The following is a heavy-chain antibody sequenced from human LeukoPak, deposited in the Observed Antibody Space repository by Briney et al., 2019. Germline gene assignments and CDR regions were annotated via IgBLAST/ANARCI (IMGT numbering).Heavy chain of an antibody. CDR3: ARYCGGDCYFDAFDI. Sequence: ASVKVSCKASGYTFTGYYMHWVRQAPGQGLEWMGWINPNSGGTNYAQKFQGRVTMTRDTSISTAYMELSRLRSDDTAVYYCARYCGGDCYFDAFDIWGQGTMATVSS. V-gene: IGHV1-2*02. D-gene: IGHD2-21*02. CDR2: INPNSGGT. CDR1: GYTFTGYY. J-gene: IGHJ3*02.